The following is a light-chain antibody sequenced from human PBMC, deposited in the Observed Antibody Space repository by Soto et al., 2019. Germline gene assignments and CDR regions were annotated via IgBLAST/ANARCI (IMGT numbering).Light chain of an antibody. Sequence: QSVLSQEPSVSGTPGQRVAMDCSGGDSNIGKNSVNWYRQVPGMAPQLLIYSDTLRSFGIPDRFSAPKSGTSASLAIGGLQSDDEALYFCAAWDDSLNGLVFGGGTQLTVL. J-gene: IGLJ7*01. V-gene: IGLV1-44*01. CDR3: AAWDDSLNGLV. CDR2: SDT. CDR1: DSNIGKNS.